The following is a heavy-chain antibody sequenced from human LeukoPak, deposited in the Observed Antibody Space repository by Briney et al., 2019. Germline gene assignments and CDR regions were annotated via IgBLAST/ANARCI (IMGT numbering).Heavy chain of an antibody. Sequence: GGSLRLSCAASGFTFSTYDMNWVRQAPGKGLEWVANIKEDGSEIYYVDSVKGRFTISRDNAKNSLYLQMNSLRAEDTAIYYCARHWSYLDYWGQGTLVTVSS. V-gene: IGHV3-7*04. CDR1: GFTFSTYD. J-gene: IGHJ4*02. D-gene: IGHD3-3*01. CDR3: ARHWSYLDY. CDR2: IKEDGSEI.